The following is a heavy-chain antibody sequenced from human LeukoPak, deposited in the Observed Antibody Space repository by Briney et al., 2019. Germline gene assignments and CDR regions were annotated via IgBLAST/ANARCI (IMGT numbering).Heavy chain of an antibody. D-gene: IGHD3-9*01. V-gene: IGHV1-2*02. CDR3: ARLILTGGSDY. CDR2: INPNSGGT. CDR1: AYTFTGYY. J-gene: IGHJ4*02. Sequence: ASVKVSCKASAYTFTGYYMHWVRQAPGQGLEWMGWINPNSGGTNYAQKFHGRVTMTRDTSISTAYMELSRLRSDDTAVYYCARLILTGGSDYWGQGTLVTVSS.